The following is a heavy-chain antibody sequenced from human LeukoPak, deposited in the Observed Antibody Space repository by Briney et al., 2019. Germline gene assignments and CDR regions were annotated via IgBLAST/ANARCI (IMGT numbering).Heavy chain of an antibody. D-gene: IGHD3-22*01. V-gene: IGHV1-2*02. CDR3: ARTVGDSGYGCMF. J-gene: IGHJ4*02. Sequence: ASVKVSCKASGYTFTDYFMYWVRQAPGQGLEWVGWIHPNGGGTTYAQRFQGRVTLTRDTSITTAYMELSSLRSDDTAVYYCARTVGDSGYGCMFWGQGTLATVSS. CDR2: IHPNGGGT. CDR1: GYTFTDYF.